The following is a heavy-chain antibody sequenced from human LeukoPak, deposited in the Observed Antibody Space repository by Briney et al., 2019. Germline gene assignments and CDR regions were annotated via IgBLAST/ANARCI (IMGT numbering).Heavy chain of an antibody. CDR3: ASIPYYYDSSGYYAFDY. CDR2: IYSGGST. Sequence: GGSLRLSCAASGFTVRSNYMSWVRQAPGKGLEWVSVIYSGGSTYYADSVKGRFTISRDNSKNTLYLQMNSLRAEDTAVYYCASIPYYYDSSGYYAFDYWGQGTLVTVSS. CDR1: GFTVRSNY. D-gene: IGHD3-22*01. V-gene: IGHV3-53*01. J-gene: IGHJ4*02.